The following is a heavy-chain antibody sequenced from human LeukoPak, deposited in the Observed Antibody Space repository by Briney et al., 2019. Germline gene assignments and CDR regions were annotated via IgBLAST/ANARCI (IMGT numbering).Heavy chain of an antibody. Sequence: GRSLRLSCAASGFTFSSYAMHWVRQAPGKGLEWVAVISYDGSNKYYADSVKGRYAISRDNSKNTLYLQMNSPRAEDTAVYYCAREDILTLGIDYWGQGTLVTVSS. J-gene: IGHJ4*02. D-gene: IGHD3-9*01. CDR3: AREDILTLGIDY. CDR1: GFTFSSYA. CDR2: ISYDGSNK. V-gene: IGHV3-30*09.